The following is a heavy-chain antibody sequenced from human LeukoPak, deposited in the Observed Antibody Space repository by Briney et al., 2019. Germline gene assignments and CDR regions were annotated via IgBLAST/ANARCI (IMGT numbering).Heavy chain of an antibody. V-gene: IGHV3-74*01. CDR3: ARGREEFFDY. Sequence: PGGSLRLSCAASGFTFSTSWMHWVRQAPGKGLVWVSQINGDGGRTRFADSVKGRLTISRDNAKNTVYLQMNSLRTDDTAMDYCARGREEFFDYWGHGTLVTVSS. D-gene: IGHD5-24*01. CDR2: INGDGGRT. J-gene: IGHJ4*01. CDR1: GFTFSTSW.